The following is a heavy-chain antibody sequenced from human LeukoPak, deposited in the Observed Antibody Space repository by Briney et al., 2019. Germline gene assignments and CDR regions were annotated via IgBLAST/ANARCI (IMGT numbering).Heavy chain of an antibody. V-gene: IGHV4-59*01. J-gene: IGHJ4*02. CDR1: GGSISSYY. D-gene: IGHD6-25*01. Sequence: PSETLSLTCIVSGGSISSYYWSWIRQPPGKGLEWIGYIYYSGSTNYNPSLKSRVTISVVTSKNQFPLKLSSVTAADTAVYYCARARYSSAPFDYWGQGTLITVSS. CDR2: IYYSGST. CDR3: ARARYSSAPFDY.